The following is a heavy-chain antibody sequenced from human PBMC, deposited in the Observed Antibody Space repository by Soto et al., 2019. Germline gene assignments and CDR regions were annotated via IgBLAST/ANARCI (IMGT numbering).Heavy chain of an antibody. Sequence: QGQLQESGPGLVKPSQTLSLTCTVSGGSISSGGYYWSWIRQHPGKGLEWIGYIYDSGSTYYNPSLKSQVTISVDTSKNQFSLKLSAVTAADTAVYYWARGSVYVAFDIWGQGTMVTVSS. CDR1: GGSISSGGYY. J-gene: IGHJ3*02. CDR3: ARGSVYVAFDI. V-gene: IGHV4-31*01. D-gene: IGHD3-16*01. CDR2: IYDSGST.